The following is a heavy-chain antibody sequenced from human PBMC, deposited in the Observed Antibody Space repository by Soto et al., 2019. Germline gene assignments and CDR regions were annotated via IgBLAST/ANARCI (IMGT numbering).Heavy chain of an antibody. CDR1: GYSLASYW. D-gene: IGHD1-26*01. V-gene: IGHV5-51*01. Sequence: RGESLKISCKGYGYSLASYWLGWVRQVPGKGLEWMGIMNPADSDTIYSPSFQGQVIMSVDESNNTAYLQWSSLRASDTAMYYCGRHPGSPRDFYYYGLDVWGQGTTVTVSS. CDR3: GRHPGSPRDFYYYGLDV. J-gene: IGHJ6*02. CDR2: MNPADSDT.